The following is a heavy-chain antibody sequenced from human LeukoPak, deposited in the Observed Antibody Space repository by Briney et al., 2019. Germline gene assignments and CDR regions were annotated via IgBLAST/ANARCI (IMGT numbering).Heavy chain of an antibody. D-gene: IGHD2-2*01. CDR3: ARGPTPSVVPADHYYYYYYMDV. CDR2: IIPIFDTA. J-gene: IGHJ6*03. V-gene: IGHV1-69*05. Sequence: GASVKVSCKASGGTFSSYTINWVRQAPGQGLEWMGGIIPIFDTAKYAQKFQGRVTITRNTSISTAYMELSSLRSEDTAVYYCARGPTPSVVPADHYYYYYYMDVWGKGTTVTVSS. CDR1: GGTFSSYT.